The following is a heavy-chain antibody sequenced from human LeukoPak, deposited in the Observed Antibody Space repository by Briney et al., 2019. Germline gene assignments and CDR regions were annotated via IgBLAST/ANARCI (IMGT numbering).Heavy chain of an antibody. Sequence: SQTLSLTCTVSGGSISSGDYYWSWIRQPPGKGLEWIGYIYYSGSTYYNPSLKSRVTISVDTSKNQSSLKLSSVTAADTAVYYCARDIVGATSDAFDIWGQGTMVTVSS. CDR3: ARDIVGATSDAFDI. D-gene: IGHD1-26*01. J-gene: IGHJ3*02. V-gene: IGHV4-30-4*01. CDR2: IYYSGST. CDR1: GGSISSGDYY.